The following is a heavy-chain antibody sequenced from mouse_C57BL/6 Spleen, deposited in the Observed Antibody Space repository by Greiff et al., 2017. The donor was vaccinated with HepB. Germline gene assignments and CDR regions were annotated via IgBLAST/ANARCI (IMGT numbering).Heavy chain of an antibody. Sequence: EVQLMESGGGLVQPGGSLKLSCAASGFTFSDYYMYWVRQTPEKRLEWVAYISNGGGSTYYPDTVKGRITLPRDSAKNTPYLQMSRLKSEDTAMYYCARRSGTDAMDYWGQGTSVTVSS. J-gene: IGHJ4*01. CDR2: ISNGGGST. CDR3: ARRSGTDAMDY. V-gene: IGHV5-12*01. D-gene: IGHD4-1*01. CDR1: GFTFSDYY.